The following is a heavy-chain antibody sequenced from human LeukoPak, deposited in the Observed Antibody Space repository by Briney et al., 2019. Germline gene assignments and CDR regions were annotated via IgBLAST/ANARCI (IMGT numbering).Heavy chain of an antibody. Sequence: ASVKVSCKASGYTFTSYAMHWVRQAPGQRLEWMGWINAGNGNTKYSQKFQGRVTITRDTSASTAYMELSSLRSEDTAVYYCARVGRRTGTIGYWARGTLVTVSS. V-gene: IGHV1-3*01. CDR3: ARVGRRTGTIGY. J-gene: IGHJ4*02. CDR2: INAGNGNT. D-gene: IGHD1-1*01. CDR1: GYTFTSYA.